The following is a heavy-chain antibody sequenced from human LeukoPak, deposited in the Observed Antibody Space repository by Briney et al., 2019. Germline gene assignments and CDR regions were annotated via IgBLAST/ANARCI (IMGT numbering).Heavy chain of an antibody. D-gene: IGHD3-22*01. CDR3: ARGWQGYYDSSGYYLLDY. CDR1: GGSFSGYY. V-gene: IGHV4-34*01. Sequence: SETLSLTCAVYGGSFSGYYWSWIRQPPGKGLEWIGEINHSGSTNYNPSLKSRVTISVDTSKNQFSLQLSSMTAADTALYYCARGWQGYYDSSGYYLLDYWDQGTLVTVSS. J-gene: IGHJ4*02. CDR2: INHSGST.